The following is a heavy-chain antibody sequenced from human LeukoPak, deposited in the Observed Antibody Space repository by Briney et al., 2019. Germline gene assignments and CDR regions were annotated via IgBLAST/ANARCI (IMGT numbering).Heavy chain of an antibody. D-gene: IGHD6-6*01. CDR3: VREYSSSSGRAFDI. Sequence: GGSLRLSCAASGFTFSSYWMHWVRQAPGEGLVWVSRISTDGSSTNSADSVKGRFTISRDNAKNTLYLQMNSLRAEDTAVYYCVREYSSSSGRAFDIWGQGTMVTVSP. CDR2: ISTDGSST. V-gene: IGHV3-74*01. CDR1: GFTFSSYW. J-gene: IGHJ3*02.